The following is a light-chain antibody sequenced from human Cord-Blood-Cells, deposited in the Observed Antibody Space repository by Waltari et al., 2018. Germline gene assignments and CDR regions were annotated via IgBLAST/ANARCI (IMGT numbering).Light chain of an antibody. V-gene: IGLV2-23*01. J-gene: IGLJ3*02. Sequence: QSALTQPASVSGSPGQSITLSCTGTRRDVGSYTLVSWYQQHPGKAPKLMIYEGSKRPSGVSNRFSGSKSGNTASLTISGLQAEDEADYYCCSYAGSSTWVFGGGTKLTVL. CDR1: RRDVGSYTL. CDR2: EGS. CDR3: CSYAGSSTWV.